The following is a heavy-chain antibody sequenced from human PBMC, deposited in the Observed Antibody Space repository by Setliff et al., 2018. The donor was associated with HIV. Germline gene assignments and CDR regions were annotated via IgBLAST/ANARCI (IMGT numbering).Heavy chain of an antibody. J-gene: IGHJ4*02. CDR1: GGFITNDGYY. Sequence: LSLTCTVSGGFITNDGYYWTWIRHRPGKGLEWIGYIYFNGNTHYNPSLEGRVTMSVDMSNNQFSLKVTSVTAADTAVYYCMRGRSITIFGVAYFDFWGQGTQVTVSS. D-gene: IGHD3-3*01. V-gene: IGHV4-30-4*08. CDR2: IYFNGNT. CDR3: MRGRSITIFGVAYFDF.